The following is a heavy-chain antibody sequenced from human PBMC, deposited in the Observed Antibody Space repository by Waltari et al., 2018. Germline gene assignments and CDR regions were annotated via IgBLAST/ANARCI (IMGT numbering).Heavy chain of an antibody. J-gene: IGHJ4*02. CDR1: GFTFSSYS. CDR3: ARFPRYCSGGSCYLYYFDY. Sequence: EVQLVESGGGLVKPGGSLRLSCAASGFTFSSYSMNWVRQAPGKGLEWVSSISSSSSYIYYADSVKGRFTISRDNAKNSLYLQMNSLRAEDTAVYYCARFPRYCSGGSCYLYYFDYWGQGTLVTVSS. V-gene: IGHV3-21*01. D-gene: IGHD2-15*01. CDR2: ISSSSSYI.